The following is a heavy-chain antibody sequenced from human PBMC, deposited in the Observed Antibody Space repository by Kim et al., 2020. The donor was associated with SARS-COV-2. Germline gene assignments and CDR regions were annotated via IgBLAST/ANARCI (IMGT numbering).Heavy chain of an antibody. J-gene: IGHJ5*02. V-gene: IGHV4-59*08. CDR3: ARLFPSIAAAVTP. Sequence: YNPSLKSRVTISVDTSKNQFSRKLSSVTAADTAVYYCARLFPSIAAAVTPWGQGTLVTVSS. D-gene: IGHD6-13*01.